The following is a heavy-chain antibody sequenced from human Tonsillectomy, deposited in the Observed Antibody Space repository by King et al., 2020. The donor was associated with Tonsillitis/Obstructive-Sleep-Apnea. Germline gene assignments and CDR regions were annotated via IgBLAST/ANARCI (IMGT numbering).Heavy chain of an antibody. CDR1: GGSFSGYY. J-gene: IGHJ6*03. CDR2: INHSGST. D-gene: IGHD3-22*01. V-gene: IGHV4-34*01. CDR3: VRETYYYDSSGGYYYYYYMDD. Sequence: VQLQQWGAGLLKPSETLSLTCAVYGGSFSGYYWSWIRQPPGKGLEWIGEINHSGSTNYNPSLKSRVTISVDTSQNQLSLKLSSVTAADTAVYYCVRETYYYDSSGGYYYYYYMDDWGKGTTVTVSS.